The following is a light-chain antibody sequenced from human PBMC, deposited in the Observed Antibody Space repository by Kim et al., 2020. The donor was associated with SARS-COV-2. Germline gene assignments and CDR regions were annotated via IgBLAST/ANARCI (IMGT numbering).Light chain of an antibody. CDR1: SGHSSYA. J-gene: IGLJ3*02. V-gene: IGLV4-69*02. CDR2: VNSDGSR. CDR3: QTWGTGIWV. Sequence: QLVLTQSPSASASLGASVKLTCTLSSGHSSYAIAWHQQQSDKGPRFLMKVNSDGSRSKGDGIPDRFSGSSSGAERYLTISSLQSDDEADYYCQTWGTGIWVFGGGTKLTVL.